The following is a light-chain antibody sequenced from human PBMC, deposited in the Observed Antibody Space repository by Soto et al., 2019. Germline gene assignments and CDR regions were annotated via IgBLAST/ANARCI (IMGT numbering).Light chain of an antibody. Sequence: EKLLTQSPGTLSLSPGEGATLSCRASRGVSANYLAWYQQKPGQAPTLLIYGASIRAAGIPDRFSGSGSGTDFTLTIRRLEPDDFAVYYCQQYGSSPRTFGQGTKVEIK. V-gene: IGKV3-20*01. CDR1: RGVSANY. J-gene: IGKJ1*01. CDR3: QQYGSSPRT. CDR2: GAS.